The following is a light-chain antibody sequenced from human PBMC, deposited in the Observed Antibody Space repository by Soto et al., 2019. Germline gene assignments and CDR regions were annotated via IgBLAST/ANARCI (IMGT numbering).Light chain of an antibody. CDR2: KAS. CDR1: QSISSW. J-gene: IGKJ1*01. V-gene: IGKV1-5*03. Sequence: DIQMTQSPSTLSTSEGNRVTITCRASQSISSWLAWYQQKPGSAPKLLIYKASTLESGVPSRFSGSGSGTEFTLTISSLQPDDFATYYCQQYISYSWTFGQGTKV. CDR3: QQYISYSWT.